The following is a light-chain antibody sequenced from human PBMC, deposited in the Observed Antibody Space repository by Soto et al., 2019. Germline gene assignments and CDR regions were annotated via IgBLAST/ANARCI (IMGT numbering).Light chain of an antibody. J-gene: IGKJ1*01. Sequence: EIVLTQSPATLSLSPGERATLSCRASQSVSSYLAWYQQKPGQAPRLLIYDAYNRSTGIPARFSGSGSGTDFPLTISSLEPEEFAVYYCQQRSNWSWTFGQGTKVEIK. V-gene: IGKV3-11*01. CDR2: DAY. CDR1: QSVSSY. CDR3: QQRSNWSWT.